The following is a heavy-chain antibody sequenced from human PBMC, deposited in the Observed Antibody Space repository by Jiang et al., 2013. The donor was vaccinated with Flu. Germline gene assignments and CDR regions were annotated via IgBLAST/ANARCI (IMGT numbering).Heavy chain of an antibody. CDR3: ARAVVPYYDSSGYYSY. V-gene: IGHV3-7*01. Sequence: VANIKQDGSEKYYVDSVKGRFTVSRDNAKNSLYLQMNSLRAEDTAVYYCARAVVPYYDSSGYYSYWGQGTLVTVSS. J-gene: IGHJ4*02. CDR2: IKQDGSEK. D-gene: IGHD3-22*01.